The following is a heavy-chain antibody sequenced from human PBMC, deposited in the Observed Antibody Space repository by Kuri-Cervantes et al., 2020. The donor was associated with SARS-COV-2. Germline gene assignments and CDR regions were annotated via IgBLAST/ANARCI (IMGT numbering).Heavy chain of an antibody. V-gene: IGHV6-1*01. CDR2: TYYNSQWYT. CDR1: VESVSSNSAA. J-gene: IGHJ3*02. Sequence: SQTLSLTCAISVESVSSNSAAWDWIRQSPSRGLEWLGRTYYNSQWYTDYSPSVKSRIIIRSDTSKNHVSLQLNSVTPEDTAVYYCAREQISLIVLQSGTFAIWGQGTMVTDSS. CDR3: AREQISLIVLQSGTFAI. D-gene: IGHD3-22*01.